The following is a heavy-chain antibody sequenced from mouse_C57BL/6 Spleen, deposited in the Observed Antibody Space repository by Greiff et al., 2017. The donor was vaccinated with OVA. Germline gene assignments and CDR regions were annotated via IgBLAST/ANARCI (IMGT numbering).Heavy chain of an antibody. CDR3: ARELYWYFDV. CDR2: INYDGSST. J-gene: IGHJ1*03. Sequence: EVKVVESEGGLVQPGSSMKLSCTASGFTFSDYYMAWVRQVPEKGLEWVANINYDGSSTYYLDSLKSRFIISRDNAKNILYLQMSSLKSEDTATYYCARELYWYFDVWGTGTTVTVSS. CDR1: GFTFSDYY. V-gene: IGHV5-16*01.